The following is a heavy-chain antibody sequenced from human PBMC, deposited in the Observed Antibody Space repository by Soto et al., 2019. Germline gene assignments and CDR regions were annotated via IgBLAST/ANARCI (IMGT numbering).Heavy chain of an antibody. D-gene: IGHD2-8*01. CDR1: RFTFSSYG. J-gene: IGHJ4*02. CDR2: ISYDGSNK. Sequence: QVQLVESGGGVVQPGRSLRLSCAASRFTFSSYGMHWVRQAPGKGLEWVAVISYDGSNKYYADSVKGRFTISRDNSKNTLYLQINSVRDEDTVVYFFAKQGGGMFCANGVCYTDYFDYSGQGTLVTVSS. CDR3: AKQGGGMFCANGVCYTDYFDY. V-gene: IGHV3-30*18.